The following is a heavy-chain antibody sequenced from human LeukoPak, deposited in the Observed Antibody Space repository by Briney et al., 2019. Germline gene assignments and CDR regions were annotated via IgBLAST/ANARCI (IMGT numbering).Heavy chain of an antibody. CDR2: ISSSGSTI. CDR3: AKDIRLVGATVFDY. V-gene: IGHV3-11*01. CDR1: RFAFTDYY. J-gene: IGHJ4*02. D-gene: IGHD1-26*01. Sequence: GVLRLSCAASRFAFTDYYMSWIRQAPGKGLEWVSDISSSGSTIYYADSVKGRFTISRDNAKNSLYLQMNSLRAEDTALYYCAKDIRLVGATVFDYWGQGTLVTVSS.